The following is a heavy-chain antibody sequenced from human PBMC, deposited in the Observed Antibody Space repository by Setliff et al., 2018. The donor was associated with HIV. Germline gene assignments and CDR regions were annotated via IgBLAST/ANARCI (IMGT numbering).Heavy chain of an antibody. D-gene: IGHD3-16*01. J-gene: IGHJ6*03. CDR2: ITPMFGTA. CDR1: GGTFSSFG. V-gene: IGHV1-69*13. CDR3: AASTEMVTFGYSYYYMDV. Sequence: SVKVSCKASGGTFSSFGISWVRQAPGQGLEWMGGITPMFGTAKYAQKFEGRVTISADESTSTVYMEMSSLRSEDTAVYYCAASTEMVTFGYSYYYMDVWGKGTTVTVSS.